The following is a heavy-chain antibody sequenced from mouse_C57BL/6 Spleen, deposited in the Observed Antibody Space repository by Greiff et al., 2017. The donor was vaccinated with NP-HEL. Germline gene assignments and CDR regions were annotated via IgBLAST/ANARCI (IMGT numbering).Heavy chain of an antibody. Sequence: EVKLMESGPELVKPGASVKMSCKASGYTFTDYNMHWVKQSHGKSLEWIGYINPNNGGTSYNQKFKGKATLTVNKSSSTAYMELRSLTSEDSAVYYCASWDGGAMDDWGQGTSVTVSS. V-gene: IGHV1-22*01. CDR3: ASWDGGAMDD. CDR2: INPNNGGT. D-gene: IGHD4-1*01. CDR1: GYTFTDYN. J-gene: IGHJ4*01.